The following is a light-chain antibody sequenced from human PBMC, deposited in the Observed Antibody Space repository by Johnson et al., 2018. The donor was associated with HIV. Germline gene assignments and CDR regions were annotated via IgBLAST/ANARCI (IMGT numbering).Light chain of an antibody. J-gene: IGLJ1*01. V-gene: IGLV1-51*02. Sequence: QSVLTQPPSVSAAPGQKVTFSCSGSSSNIGENFVSWYQHLPGTAPKLLIYENNKRPSGIPDRFSGSKSGTSATLGITGLQTGDEADYYCGTWDSSLCAGGGYVFGTGTKVTVL. CDR3: GTWDSSLCAGGGYV. CDR2: ENN. CDR1: SSNIGENF.